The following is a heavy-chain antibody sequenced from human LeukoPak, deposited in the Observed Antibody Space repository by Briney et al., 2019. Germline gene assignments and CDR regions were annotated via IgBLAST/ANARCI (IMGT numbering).Heavy chain of an antibody. J-gene: IGHJ4*02. V-gene: IGHV3-7*01. CDR3: ARDVTYYYDSSGSL. Sequence: GGSLRLSCAASGFTFSSYWMSWVRQAPGKGLEWVANIKQDGSGKYYVDSVKGRFTISRDNAKNSLYLQMNSLRAEDTAVYYCARDVTYYYDSSGSLGGQGTLVTVSS. CDR1: GFTFSSYW. CDR2: IKQDGSGK. D-gene: IGHD3-22*01.